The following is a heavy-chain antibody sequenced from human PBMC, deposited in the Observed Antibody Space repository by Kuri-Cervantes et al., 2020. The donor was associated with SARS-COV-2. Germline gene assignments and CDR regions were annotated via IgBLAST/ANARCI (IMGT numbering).Heavy chain of an antibody. D-gene: IGHD3-16*01. CDR2: ISYDGSNK. CDR1: GFTFSTYR. J-gene: IGHJ3*02. CDR3: AREGAAPNDALDI. V-gene: IGHV3-30-3*01. Sequence: GGSLRLSCAASGFTFSTYRMNWVRQAPGKGLEWVAVISYDGSNKYYADSVKGRFTISRDNSKNTLYLQMNSLRAEDTAVYYCAREGAAPNDALDIWGQGTMVTVSS.